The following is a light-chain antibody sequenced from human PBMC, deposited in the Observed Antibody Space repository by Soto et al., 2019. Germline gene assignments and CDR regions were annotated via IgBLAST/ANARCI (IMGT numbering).Light chain of an antibody. V-gene: IGKV1-5*03. CDR1: QSISSW. CDR3: QQFNNYPWT. Sequence: DIQMTQSPSTLSASVGDRVTITCRASQSISSWLAWYQQKPGKAPKLLIYKASSLESGVPSRFSGSGSGTEFTLTISSLQPDDFATYYCQQFNNYPWTFGQGTMVESK. J-gene: IGKJ1*01. CDR2: KAS.